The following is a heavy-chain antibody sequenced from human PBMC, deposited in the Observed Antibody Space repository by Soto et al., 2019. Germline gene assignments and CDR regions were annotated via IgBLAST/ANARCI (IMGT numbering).Heavy chain of an antibody. J-gene: IGHJ6*02. Sequence: ETLSLTCSVSGASITSHYWNWIRQSAGEGLQWIGRVYARGATNYNPSLKSRVTISGDTSKNQFSLKLTSVTAADTAVYYCARDRGYYDSSGSGVGMDVWGQGTTVTVSS. V-gene: IGHV4-4*07. CDR3: ARDRGYYDSSGSGVGMDV. D-gene: IGHD3-22*01. CDR2: VYARGAT. CDR1: GASITSHY.